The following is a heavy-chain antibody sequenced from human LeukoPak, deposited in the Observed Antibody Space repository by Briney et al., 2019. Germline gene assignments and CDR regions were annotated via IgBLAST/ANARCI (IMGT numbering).Heavy chain of an antibody. D-gene: IGHD3-10*01. CDR3: ARDTYYPGSGSYYNDAFDI. V-gene: IGHV4-34*01. CDR1: GGSFRGYY. J-gene: IGHJ3*02. Sequence: PSETLSLTCAVYGGSFRGYYWSWVRQPPGKGLEWIGEIDHSGSTYYNPSLKSRVTISIDTSKNQFSLNLRSVSAADTAVYYCARDTYYPGSGSYYNDAFDIWGQGTMVTVSS. CDR2: IDHSGST.